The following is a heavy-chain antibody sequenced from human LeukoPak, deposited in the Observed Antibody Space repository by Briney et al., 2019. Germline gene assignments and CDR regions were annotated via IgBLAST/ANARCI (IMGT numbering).Heavy chain of an antibody. CDR2: IYSGGRT. Sequence: GGSLRLSCAASGFTTSDNYITWVRQAPGKGLQWISVIYSGGRTNYADSVKGRFSMSRDKSNGTVYLQLNSLRTEDTAVYFCARVPFTASLGDYFDYWGQGALVTVSS. V-gene: IGHV3-66*01. CDR1: GFTTSDNY. D-gene: IGHD3-16*01. CDR3: ARVPFTASLGDYFDY. J-gene: IGHJ4*02.